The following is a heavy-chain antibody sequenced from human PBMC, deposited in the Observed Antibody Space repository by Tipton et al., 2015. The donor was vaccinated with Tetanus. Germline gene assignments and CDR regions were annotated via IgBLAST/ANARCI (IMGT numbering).Heavy chain of an antibody. V-gene: IGHV4-59*12. CDR1: GGSISNYY. Sequence: LRLSCTVSGGSISNYYWSWIRQPPGKRLEWIGYIYYTGRTDYNPSLKSRVTISLDTSKNQFSLKLNSVTAADTAVYYCARRSVSARFDDWGQGAQVTVSS. J-gene: IGHJ4*02. D-gene: IGHD6-6*01. CDR2: IYYTGRT. CDR3: ARRSVSARFDD.